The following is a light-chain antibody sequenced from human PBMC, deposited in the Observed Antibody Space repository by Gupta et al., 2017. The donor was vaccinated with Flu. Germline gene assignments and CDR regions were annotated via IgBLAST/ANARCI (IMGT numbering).Light chain of an antibody. V-gene: IGLV2-23*02. J-gene: IGLJ2*01. CDR3: SSYAGSSTLI. CDR1: SSDVGNYDL. Sequence: TSSDVGNYDLVSWYQQYPGRAPKLILHEVNKRPSGISDRFSGSKSGYTASLTVSGLHPDDEADYYCSSYAGSSTLIFGGGTKLTVL. CDR2: EVN.